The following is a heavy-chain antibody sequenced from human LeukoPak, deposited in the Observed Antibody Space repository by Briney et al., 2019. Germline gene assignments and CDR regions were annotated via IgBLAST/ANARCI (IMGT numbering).Heavy chain of an antibody. CDR2: INHSGST. CDR3: ASRIVVVPAVNHGMDV. J-gene: IGHJ6*02. CDR1: GGSFSGYY. D-gene: IGHD2-2*01. Sequence: SETLPLTCAVYGGSFSGYYWSWIRQPPGKGLEWIGEINHSGSTNYNPSLKSRVTISVDTSKNQFSLKLSSVTAADTAVYYCASRIVVVPAVNHGMDVWGQGTTVTVSS. V-gene: IGHV4-34*01.